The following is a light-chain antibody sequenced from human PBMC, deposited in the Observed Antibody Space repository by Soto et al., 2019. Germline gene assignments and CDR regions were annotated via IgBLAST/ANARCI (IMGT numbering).Light chain of an antibody. CDR1: QSISSY. CDR3: QQSYSTLT. J-gene: IGKJ4*01. V-gene: IGKV1-39*01. CDR2: AAS. Sequence: DIQMTQSPSSLSASVGDRVTITCRASQSISSYLNWYQQKPGKAPKLLIYAASSLQSGFPSRFSGSGSGTDFTLTISSLQPEDFATYYCQQSYSTLTFGGGTKVDIK.